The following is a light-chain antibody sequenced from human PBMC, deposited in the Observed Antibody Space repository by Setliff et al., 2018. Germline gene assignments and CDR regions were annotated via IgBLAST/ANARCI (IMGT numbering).Light chain of an antibody. J-gene: IGLJ1*01. CDR1: SSNIGRRT. Sequence: VLTQPPSASGTPGQLVTISCSGSSSNIGRRTVNWYQQVPGMAPKLLIFSNNDRPSGVSNRFTGSKSGTSASLTISGLQSEDEGDYYCAAWDDSLTGSYVFGTGTKVTVL. CDR3: AAWDDSLTGSYV. CDR2: SNN. V-gene: IGLV1-44*01.